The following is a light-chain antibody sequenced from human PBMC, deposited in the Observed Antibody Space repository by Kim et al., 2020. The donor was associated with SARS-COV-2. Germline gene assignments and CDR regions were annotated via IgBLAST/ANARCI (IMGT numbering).Light chain of an antibody. Sequence: EIVMTQSPATLSVSPGERATLSCRASQSVSTNLAWYQHKPGQPPRLLIYGPSTRATGLPARFSASGSGTEFTLTINSLQSEDFAIYYCQQYNNWPYTFGQGTKLEI. CDR1: QSVSTN. CDR3: QQYNNWPYT. J-gene: IGKJ2*01. V-gene: IGKV3-15*01. CDR2: GPS.